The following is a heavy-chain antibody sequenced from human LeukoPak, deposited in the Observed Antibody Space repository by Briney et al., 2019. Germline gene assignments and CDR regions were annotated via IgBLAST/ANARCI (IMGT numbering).Heavy chain of an antibody. CDR2: IKQDGTEK. CDR1: GFTFSSKW. CDR3: ERAQDCRGETCHFDY. Sequence: GGSLRLSCAPSGFTFSSKWMSWVRQAPGKGLEWVANIKQDGTEKYYADSVKGRFTISRDNAKNSLYLQMNSLRAEDTAVYSCERAQDCRGETCHFDYWGQGTLVTVSS. V-gene: IGHV3-7*05. J-gene: IGHJ4*02. D-gene: IGHD2-15*01.